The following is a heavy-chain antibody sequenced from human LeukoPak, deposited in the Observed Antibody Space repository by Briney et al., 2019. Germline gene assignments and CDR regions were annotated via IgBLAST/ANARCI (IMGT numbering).Heavy chain of an antibody. D-gene: IGHD6-19*01. V-gene: IGHV4-34*01. CDR1: GGSFSGYY. Sequence: SETLSLTCAVYGGSFSGYYWSWIRQPPGKGLEWIGEINHSGSTNYNPSLKSRVTISVDTSKNQFSLKLSSVTAADTAVYFCAKYGNSGWVIDNWGQGTLVTVSS. CDR2: INHSGST. J-gene: IGHJ4*02. CDR3: AKYGNSGWVIDN.